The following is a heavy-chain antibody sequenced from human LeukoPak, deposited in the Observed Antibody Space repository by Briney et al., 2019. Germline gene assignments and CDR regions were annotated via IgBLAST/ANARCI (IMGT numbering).Heavy chain of an antibody. J-gene: IGHJ4*02. Sequence: PSETLSLTCTVSGYSISSGYYVGWIRQPPGKGLEWIGTIHHSGSSSYNPSVKSRITMSVDTTKIQFSLKLSPGTATATAVYYCARAHSSSRMMADYWGQGTLVTVSS. CDR1: GYSISSGYY. CDR3: ARAHSSSRMMADY. V-gene: IGHV4-38-2*02. CDR2: IHHSGSS. D-gene: IGHD6-13*01.